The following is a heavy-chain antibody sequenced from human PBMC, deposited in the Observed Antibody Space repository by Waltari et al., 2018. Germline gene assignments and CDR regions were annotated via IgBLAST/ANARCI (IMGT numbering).Heavy chain of an antibody. D-gene: IGHD2-21*02. J-gene: IGHJ4*02. CDR2: IWYDGSNK. Sequence: QVQLVESGGGVVQPGRSLRLSCAASGFTFSSYGMHWVRQAPGKGLEWVAVIWYDGSNKNYVDSVKGRFTISRDKSKNTLYLQMNSLRAEDTAVYYCVVGGSRGGDEGGYWGQGTLVTVSS. CDR1: GFTFSSYG. V-gene: IGHV3-33*01. CDR3: VVGGSRGGDEGGY.